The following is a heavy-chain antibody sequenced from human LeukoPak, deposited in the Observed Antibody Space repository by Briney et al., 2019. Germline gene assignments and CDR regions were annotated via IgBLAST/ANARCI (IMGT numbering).Heavy chain of an antibody. CDR1: GFTFSSYG. J-gene: IGHJ4*02. CDR3: ARTSEGVTTFDY. D-gene: IGHD4-17*01. Sequence: GGSLRLSCAASGFTFSSYGMHWVRQAPGKRLEWVAFIRYDGSNKYYADSVKGRFTISRDNAKNSLYLQMNSLRAEDTAVYYCARTSEGVTTFDYWGQGTLVTVSS. CDR2: IRYDGSNK. V-gene: IGHV3-30*02.